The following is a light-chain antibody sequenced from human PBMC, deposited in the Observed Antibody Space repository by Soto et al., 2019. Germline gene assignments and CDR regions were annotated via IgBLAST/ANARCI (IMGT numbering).Light chain of an antibody. V-gene: IGKV3-15*01. CDR2: HTS. CDR3: QQYREWPPFT. CDR1: ENLHGA. J-gene: IGKJ2*01. Sequence: ILMTQSPGTLSVSPGERATLSCRASENLHGALAWIQRRPGQPPRLLIYHTSTRATGIPARFSGSGSGTEFTLTISSLQPEDFAGYFCQQYREWPPFTFGQGTRLEIK.